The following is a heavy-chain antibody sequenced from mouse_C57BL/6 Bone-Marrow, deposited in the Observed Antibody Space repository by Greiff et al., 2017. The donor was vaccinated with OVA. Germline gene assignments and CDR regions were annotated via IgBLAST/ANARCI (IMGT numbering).Heavy chain of an antibody. Sequence: VQLQQPGAELVRPGSSVKLSCKASGYTFTSYWMDWVKQRPGQGLEWIGNIYPSDSETHYNQKFKDKATLTVDKSSSTAYMQLSSLTSEDAAVYYCAREFYDGNYWGQGTTLTVSS. D-gene: IGHD2-1*01. CDR2: IYPSDSET. CDR1: GYTFTSYW. V-gene: IGHV1-61*01. CDR3: AREFYDGNY. J-gene: IGHJ2*01.